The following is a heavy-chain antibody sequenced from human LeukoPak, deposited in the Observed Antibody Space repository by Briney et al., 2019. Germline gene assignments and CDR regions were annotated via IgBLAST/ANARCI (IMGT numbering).Heavy chain of an antibody. CDR1: GLPFSSSG. Sequence: GGSLRLSCAASGLPFSSSGMHWLRQAPRKGLEWVAVIWYDGSKKYYAHSVKGRFTISRDNSKNTLYLQMNSLRAEDTAVYYCARENPPGYSSGMDVWGQGTTVTVSS. D-gene: IGHD6-13*01. CDR2: IWYDGSKK. J-gene: IGHJ6*02. CDR3: ARENPPGYSSGMDV. V-gene: IGHV3-33*01.